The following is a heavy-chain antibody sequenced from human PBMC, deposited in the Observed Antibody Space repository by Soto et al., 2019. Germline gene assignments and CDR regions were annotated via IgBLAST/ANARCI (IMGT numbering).Heavy chain of an antibody. D-gene: IGHD5-12*01. Sequence: PSETLSLTCTVSGGSISSYYWSWIRQPPGKGLEWNGYIYYSGSTNYNPSLKSRVTISVDTSKNQFSLKLSSVTAADTAVYYCARAYSGYDWRYHYYYYMDVWGKGTTVTVSS. J-gene: IGHJ6*03. CDR2: IYYSGST. CDR1: GGSISSYY. V-gene: IGHV4-59*01. CDR3: ARAYSGYDWRYHYYYYMDV.